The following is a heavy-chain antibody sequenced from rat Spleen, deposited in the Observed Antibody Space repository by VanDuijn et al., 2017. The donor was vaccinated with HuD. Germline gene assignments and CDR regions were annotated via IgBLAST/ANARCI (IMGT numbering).Heavy chain of an antibody. D-gene: IGHD4-2*01. CDR3: ASRTGNWFAY. CDR1: GFTFSNYD. J-gene: IGHJ3*01. Sequence: EVQLVESGGGLVQPGRSMKLSCAASGFTFSNYDMAWVRQAPTKGLEWVASVTYDGSKTYYRDSVKGRFTISRDNAKITLYLQMDSLRSEDTATYYCASRTGNWFAYWGQGTLVTVSP. V-gene: IGHV5-25*01. CDR2: VTYDGSKT.